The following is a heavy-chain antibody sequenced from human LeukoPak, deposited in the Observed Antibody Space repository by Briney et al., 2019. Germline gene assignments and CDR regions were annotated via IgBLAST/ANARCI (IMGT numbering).Heavy chain of an antibody. Sequence: GGSLRLSCAASGVTFISYWMSWVRQAPGKGLEWVANIKQDGSEKYYVDSVKGRFTISRDNAKNSLYLQMNSLRAEDTAVYYCARVSNDGLDYWGQGTLVTVSS. CDR2: IKQDGSEK. V-gene: IGHV3-7*01. CDR1: GVTFISYW. D-gene: IGHD1-1*01. CDR3: ARVSNDGLDY. J-gene: IGHJ4*02.